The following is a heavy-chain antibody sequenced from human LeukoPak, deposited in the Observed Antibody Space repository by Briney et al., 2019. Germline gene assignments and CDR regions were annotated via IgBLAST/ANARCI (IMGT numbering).Heavy chain of an antibody. Sequence: GGSLRLSCAASGFTFSSYSMNWVRQAPGKGLEWVSSISSSSSYIYYADSVKGRFTISRDNAKNSLYLQMNSLRAEDTAVYYCARDLVTTANLGALWYFDLWGRGTLVTVSS. CDR3: ARDLVTTANLGALWYFDL. V-gene: IGHV3-21*01. J-gene: IGHJ2*01. CDR1: GFTFSSYS. CDR2: ISSSSSYI. D-gene: IGHD4-17*01.